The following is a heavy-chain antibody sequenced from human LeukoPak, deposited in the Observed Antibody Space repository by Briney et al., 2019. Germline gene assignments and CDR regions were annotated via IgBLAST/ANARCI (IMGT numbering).Heavy chain of an antibody. D-gene: IGHD3-3*01. J-gene: IGHJ3*02. CDR3: ARTYDFGRGPPGDAFDN. Sequence: GGSLRLSCAASGFTVSSNYMSWVRQAPGKGLEWVSYIDARSGIVYYADSVQGRFTISRDDAKDSVFLQMNSLRVDDTAVYYCARTYDFGRGPPGDAFDNWGQGTLVTVPS. CDR2: IDARSGIV. V-gene: IGHV3-48*01. CDR1: GFTVSSNY.